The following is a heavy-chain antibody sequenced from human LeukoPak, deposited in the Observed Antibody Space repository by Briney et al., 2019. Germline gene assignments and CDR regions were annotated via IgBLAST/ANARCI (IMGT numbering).Heavy chain of an antibody. CDR1: EFDFFSYG. V-gene: IGHV3-74*03. D-gene: IGHD2-21*02. CDR3: ARELPREVTLDY. CDR2: IFTDGSTT. J-gene: IGHJ4*01. Sequence: GGSLRLSCVASEFDFFSYGMQWVRQAPGKGLVWVARIFTDGSTTTYADSVKGRFTISRDNAKNTLYLEMKSLRVEDTAVYYCARELPREVTLDYWGQGTLVTVSP.